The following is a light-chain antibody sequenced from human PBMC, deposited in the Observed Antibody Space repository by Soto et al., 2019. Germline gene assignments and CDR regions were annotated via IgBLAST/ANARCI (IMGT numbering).Light chain of an antibody. V-gene: IGLV2-23*02. CDR3: CSYAPSSTYV. Sequence: QPASVSGSPGQSITISCTGTSSDVGSYNLVSWYQQHPGKAPKLMIYEVTQRPSGVANRFSGSKSGNTASLTISGLQAEDEADYYCCSYAPSSTYVFGPGTKLTVL. J-gene: IGLJ1*01. CDR2: EVT. CDR1: SSDVGSYNL.